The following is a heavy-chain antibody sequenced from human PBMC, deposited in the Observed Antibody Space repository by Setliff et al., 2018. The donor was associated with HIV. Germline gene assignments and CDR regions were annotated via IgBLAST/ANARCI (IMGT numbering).Heavy chain of an antibody. CDR1: GFTFSNYA. D-gene: IGHD2-2*01. CDR2: ISGNGGKT. Sequence: GGSLRLSCAASGFTFSNYAMAWVRQAPGKGLEWVSVISGNGGKTYFADSVKGRFTISRDNSKNTLYLQMNSLRSEDTALYYCAKDITRGDYFMDVWGNGTTVTVSS. V-gene: IGHV3-23*01. J-gene: IGHJ6*03. CDR3: AKDITRGDYFMDV.